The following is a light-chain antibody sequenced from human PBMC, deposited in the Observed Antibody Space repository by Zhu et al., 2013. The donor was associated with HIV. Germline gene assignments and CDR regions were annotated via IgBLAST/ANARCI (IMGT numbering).Light chain of an antibody. CDR3: QNRNTWPWT. V-gene: IGKV1-9*01. CDR1: QGIASY. Sequence: DIQLTQSPSFLSASIGDRVTITCRASQGIASYLAWYQQIPGKAPRLLIYAASTLESGVPSRFSGSGSGTEFTLTISSLEAEDFAVYYCQNRNTWPWTFGQGTKVEIK. J-gene: IGKJ1*01. CDR2: AAS.